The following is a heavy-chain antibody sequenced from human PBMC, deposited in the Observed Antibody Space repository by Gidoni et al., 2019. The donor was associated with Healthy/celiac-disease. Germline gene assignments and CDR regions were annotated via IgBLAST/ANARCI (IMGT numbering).Heavy chain of an antibody. CDR1: GFTFSDYY. D-gene: IGHD5-12*01. CDR2: ISSSGSTI. V-gene: IGHV3-11*01. CDR3: ARKGVATITGVPRHYYYYGMDV. J-gene: IGHJ6*02. Sequence: QVQLVESGGGLVKPGGSLRLSCAASGFTFSDYYMSWIRQAPGKGLEWVSYISSSGSTIYYADSVKGRFTISRDNAKNSLYLQMNSLRAEDTAVYYCARKGVATITGVPRHYYYYGMDVWGQGTTVTVSS.